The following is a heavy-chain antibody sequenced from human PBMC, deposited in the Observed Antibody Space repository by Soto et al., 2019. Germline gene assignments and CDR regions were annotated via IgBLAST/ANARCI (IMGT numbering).Heavy chain of an antibody. CDR1: GFTFSNAW. Sequence: EVQLVESGGGLVKPGGSLRLSCAASGFTFSNAWMSWVRQAPGKGLEWVGRIKSKTDGGTTDYAAPVKGRFTISRDDSKSTLYLQMNSLKTEDTAVHYCTTTTYYDILTGYINFDYWGQGTLVTVSS. CDR3: TTTTYYDILTGYINFDY. CDR2: IKSKTDGGTT. V-gene: IGHV3-15*01. D-gene: IGHD3-9*01. J-gene: IGHJ4*02.